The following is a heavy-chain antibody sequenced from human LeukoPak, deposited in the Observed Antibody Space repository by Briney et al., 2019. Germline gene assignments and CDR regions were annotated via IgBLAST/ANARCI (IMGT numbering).Heavy chain of an antibody. V-gene: IGHV4-31*02. CDR3: ARDTVPGDSFDI. Sequence: LRLSCAASGFTVSSNYMSWIRQYPGKGLEWIGYINYRGSAYYNPSLKSRVTISVDTSKNQFSLKLTSVTAADTAVYYCARDTVPGDSFDIWGQGTMVTVSS. CDR2: INYRGSA. J-gene: IGHJ3*02. CDR1: GFTVSSNY.